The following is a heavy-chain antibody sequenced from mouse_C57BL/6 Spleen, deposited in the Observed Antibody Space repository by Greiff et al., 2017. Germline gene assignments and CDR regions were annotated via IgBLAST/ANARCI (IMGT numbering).Heavy chain of an antibody. D-gene: IGHD1-1*02. V-gene: IGHV1-15*01. J-gene: IGHJ2*01. CDR1: GYTFTDYE. CDR3: TPPLLWPY. CDR2: IDPETGGT. Sequence: QVQLKQSGAELVRPGASVTLSCKASGYTFTDYEMHWVKQTPVHGLEWIGAIDPETGGTSYNQKFKGKAILTADKSSSTAYMELRSLTSEDSAVXYCTPPLLWPYWGQGTTLTVSS.